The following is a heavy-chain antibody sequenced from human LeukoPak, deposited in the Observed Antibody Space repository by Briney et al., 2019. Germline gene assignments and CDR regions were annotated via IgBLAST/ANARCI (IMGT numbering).Heavy chain of an antibody. J-gene: IGHJ4*02. D-gene: IGHD2-2*01. V-gene: IGHV3-48*04. CDR3: ARDLLNDEGSSYFFDQ. Sequence: PGGSLRLSCAASGFTFYSHGMIWVRQAPGKGLEWVSYISPDSATIYYADSVKGRFTISRDNAKNSLYLQMDSLRVEDTAVYYCARDLLNDEGSSYFFDQWGQGTLVTVAS. CDR1: GFTFYSHG. CDR2: ISPDSATI.